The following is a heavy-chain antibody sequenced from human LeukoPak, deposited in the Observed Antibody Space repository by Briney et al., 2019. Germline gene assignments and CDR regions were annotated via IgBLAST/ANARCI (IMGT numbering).Heavy chain of an antibody. Sequence: SETLSLTCTVSGGSITSGEHYCSWIRQPPGKGLEWIGYVAYTGSTNYNPSLKSRVTISVDKSKNQFSLSLTSVTATDTAVYYCARQKGSASSWADFDYWVQGTLVTVSA. CDR3: ARQKGSASSWADFDY. D-gene: IGHD6-13*01. CDR1: GGSITSGEHY. V-gene: IGHV4-30-4*01. CDR2: VAYTGST. J-gene: IGHJ4*02.